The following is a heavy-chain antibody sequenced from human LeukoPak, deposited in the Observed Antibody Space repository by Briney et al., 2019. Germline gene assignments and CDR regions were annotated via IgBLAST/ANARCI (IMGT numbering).Heavy chain of an antibody. CDR3: ARDFRGCMDV. CDR2: ISSSATTI. J-gene: IGHJ6*02. Sequence: PGGSLRLSCAASGFTFSSYALNWVRQAPGKGLEWVCYISSSATTIYYADSVKGRFTISRDNAKNSLYLQMNSLTAGDTAVYYCARDFRGCMDVWGQGTTVTVSS. CDR1: GFTFSSYA. V-gene: IGHV3-48*03. D-gene: IGHD3-10*01.